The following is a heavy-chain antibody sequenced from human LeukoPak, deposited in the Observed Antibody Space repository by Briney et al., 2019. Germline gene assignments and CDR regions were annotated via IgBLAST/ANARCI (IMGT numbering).Heavy chain of an antibody. J-gene: IGHJ4*02. CDR1: GYRFTTNW. D-gene: IGHD3-22*01. Sequence: GESLKISCNVSGYRFTTNWIAWVRQMPGKGLEWMGVIYPGDSDTRYRSSFQGQVTISADKATSIAYLQWSSLKASDTATYYCARVRSSSGSVDLDYWGQGSLVTVSS. CDR3: ARVRSSSGSVDLDY. CDR2: IYPGDSDT. V-gene: IGHV5-51*01.